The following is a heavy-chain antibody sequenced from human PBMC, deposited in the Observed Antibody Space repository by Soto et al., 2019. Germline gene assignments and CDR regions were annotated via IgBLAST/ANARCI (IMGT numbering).Heavy chain of an antibody. CDR3: AREVGCSSTRCYANSWFDS. CDR1: GGSISSLY. J-gene: IGHJ5*01. Sequence: PSETLSLTCTVSGGSISSLYWSWIRQPPGKGLEWIGYVYYSGSTKYNPSLKSRVTISIDPSKNQFSLKVNSVTAADTAVYYCAREVGCSSTRCYANSWFDSWGQGTLVTVSS. V-gene: IGHV4-59*01. D-gene: IGHD2-2*01. CDR2: VYYSGST.